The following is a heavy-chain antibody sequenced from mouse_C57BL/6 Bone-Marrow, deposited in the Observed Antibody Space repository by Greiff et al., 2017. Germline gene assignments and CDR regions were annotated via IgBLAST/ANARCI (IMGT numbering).Heavy chain of an antibody. CDR2: IYPGDGDT. D-gene: IGHD2-3*01. CDR3: ARFRGYYVRYFDV. V-gene: IGHV1-82*01. CDR1: GYAFSSSW. Sequence: QVQLQQSGPELVKPGASVKISCKASGYAFSSSWMNWVTQRPGKGLEWIGRIYPGDGDTNYNGKFTGKATLTADKSSSTAYMQLSSLTSEDSAVYFCARFRGYYVRYFDVWGTGTTVTVSS. J-gene: IGHJ1*03.